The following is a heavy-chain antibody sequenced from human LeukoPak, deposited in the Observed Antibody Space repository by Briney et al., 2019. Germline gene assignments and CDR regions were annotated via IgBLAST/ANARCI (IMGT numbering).Heavy chain of an antibody. J-gene: IGHJ6*02. D-gene: IGHD1-26*01. V-gene: IGHV3-21*01. CDR2: ISSSSSYI. CDR1: GFTFSTYG. Sequence: GGSLRLSCVASGFTFSTYGMTWVRQAPGKGLEWVSSISSSSSYIYYADSVKGRFTISRDNAKNSLYLQMNSLRVEDTAVYYCARGSYYAYYYYGMDVWGQGTTVTVSS. CDR3: ARGSYYAYYYYGMDV.